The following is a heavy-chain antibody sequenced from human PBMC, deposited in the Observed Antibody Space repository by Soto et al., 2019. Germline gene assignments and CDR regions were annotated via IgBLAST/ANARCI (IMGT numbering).Heavy chain of an antibody. D-gene: IGHD3-9*01. V-gene: IGHV1-3*01. CDR1: GYTFTSYA. Sequence: GASVKVSCKASGYTFTSYAMHWARQAPGQRLEWMGWINAGNGNTKYSQRFQGRVTITRDTSASTAYMELSSLRSEDTAVYYCARAPEFYDISGLDSLGQGTLVTVSS. CDR3: ARAPEFYDISGLDS. J-gene: IGHJ4*02. CDR2: INAGNGNT.